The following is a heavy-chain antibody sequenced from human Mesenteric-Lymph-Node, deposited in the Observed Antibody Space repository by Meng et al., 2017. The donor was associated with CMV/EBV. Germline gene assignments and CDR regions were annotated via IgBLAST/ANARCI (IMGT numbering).Heavy chain of an antibody. CDR1: GFTFSSYT. Sequence: LTGAASGFTFSSYTMNWVRQAPGTGLEWVSSISSSGSHIYYADSVKGRFTISRDNAKNSLYLQMNSLRAEDTAVYYCARDPASVVWGQGTTVTVSS. D-gene: IGHD6-19*01. V-gene: IGHV3-21*01. CDR2: ISSSGSHI. J-gene: IGHJ6*02. CDR3: ARDPASVV.